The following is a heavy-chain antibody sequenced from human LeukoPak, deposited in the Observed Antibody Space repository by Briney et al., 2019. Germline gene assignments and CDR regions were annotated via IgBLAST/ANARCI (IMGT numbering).Heavy chain of an antibody. Sequence: GGSLRLSCAASGFTFSDYYMSWVRQAPGKGLEWVSVFYIDGSTYYADSVKGRLTISRDNSKNTLYLQMNSLRAEDTAVYYCARGDGYNYWEYWGQGTLVTVSS. CDR3: ARGDGYNYWEY. J-gene: IGHJ4*02. V-gene: IGHV3-53*01. CDR2: FYIDGST. D-gene: IGHD5-24*01. CDR1: GFTFSDYY.